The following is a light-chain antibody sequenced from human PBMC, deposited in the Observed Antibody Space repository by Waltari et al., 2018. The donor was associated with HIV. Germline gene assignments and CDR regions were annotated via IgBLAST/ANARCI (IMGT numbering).Light chain of an antibody. CDR1: SSKIGAGYV. J-gene: IGLJ3*02. V-gene: IGLV1-40*01. CDR3: QSYDRSLSNWV. CDR2: GNS. Sequence: QSVLTQPPSVSGAPGQRVTITCTGSSSKIGAGYVVPWYQQLPGTAPNLLIYGNSNRPSGVPDRFSGSKSGTSASLAISGLQPDDDTDYYCQSYDRSLSNWVFGGGTKLTVL.